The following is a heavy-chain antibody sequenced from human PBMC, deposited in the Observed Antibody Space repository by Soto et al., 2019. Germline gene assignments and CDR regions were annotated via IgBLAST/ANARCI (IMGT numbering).Heavy chain of an antibody. D-gene: IGHD3-9*01. J-gene: IGHJ3*02. CDR1: GFTFSSYS. CDR3: ARWTTQYYDILTGRSSAFDI. CDR2: ISSSSSAI. Sequence: GSLRLSCAASGFTFSSYSMNWVRQAPGKGLEWVSYISSSSSAIYYADSVKGRFTISRDNAKNSLYLQMNSLRAEDTAVYYCARWTTQYYDILTGRSSAFDIWGQGTXVTVSS. V-gene: IGHV3-48*01.